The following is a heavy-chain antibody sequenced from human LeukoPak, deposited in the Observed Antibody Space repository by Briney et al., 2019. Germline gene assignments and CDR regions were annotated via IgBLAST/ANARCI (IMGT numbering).Heavy chain of an antibody. V-gene: IGHV4-34*01. D-gene: IGHD2-15*01. CDR2: LNHSGST. J-gene: IGHJ6*03. CDR1: GGSFSGYY. Sequence: SETLSLTCAVYGGSFSGYYWSWIRQPPGKGLEWIGELNHSGSTNYNPSLKSRVTISVDTSKNQFSLKLSSVTAADTAVYYCVRLGHCTGGSCYQYYYMDVWGKGTTVTISS. CDR3: VRLGHCTGGSCYQYYYMDV.